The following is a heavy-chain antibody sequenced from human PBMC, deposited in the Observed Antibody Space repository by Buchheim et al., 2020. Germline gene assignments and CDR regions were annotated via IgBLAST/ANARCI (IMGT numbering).Heavy chain of an antibody. Sequence: QVQLQESGPGLVKPSETLSLTCTVSGGSISSYYWSWIRQPPGKGLEWIGYIYYSGSTNYNPSLKSRVTISVDTSKNQFSLKLSSVTAADTAVYYCAREGGIDFPGFDPWGQGTL. CDR1: GGSISSYY. V-gene: IGHV4-59*01. J-gene: IGHJ5*02. CDR2: IYYSGST. CDR3: AREGGIDFPGFDP. D-gene: IGHD3-3*01.